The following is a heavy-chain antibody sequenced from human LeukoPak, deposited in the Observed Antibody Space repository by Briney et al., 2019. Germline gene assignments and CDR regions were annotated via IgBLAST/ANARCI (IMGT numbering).Heavy chain of an antibody. V-gene: IGHV4-39*07. Sequence: SETLSLTCTVSGGSISSSSYYWGWIRQPPGKGLEWIGSIYYSGSTYYNPSLKSRVTISVDTSKNQFSLKLSSVTAADTAVYYCARVGPNSYGLRGAFDIWGQGTMVTVSS. CDR1: GGSISSSSYY. CDR2: IYYSGST. J-gene: IGHJ3*02. CDR3: ARVGPNSYGLRGAFDI. D-gene: IGHD5-18*01.